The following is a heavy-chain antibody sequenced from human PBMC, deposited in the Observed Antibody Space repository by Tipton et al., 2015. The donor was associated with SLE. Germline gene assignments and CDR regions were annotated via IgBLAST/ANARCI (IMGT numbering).Heavy chain of an antibody. V-gene: IGHV3-23*01. Sequence: SLRLSCAASGFTFSSYAMSWVRQAPGKGLEWVSAISGSGGSTYYADSVKGRFTISRDNSKNTLYLQMNSLRAEDTAVYYCAKWVGIVPAAGMDVWGQGTTVTVSS. CDR3: AKWVGIVPAAGMDV. CDR1: GFTFSSYA. J-gene: IGHJ6*02. D-gene: IGHD2-2*01. CDR2: ISGSGGST.